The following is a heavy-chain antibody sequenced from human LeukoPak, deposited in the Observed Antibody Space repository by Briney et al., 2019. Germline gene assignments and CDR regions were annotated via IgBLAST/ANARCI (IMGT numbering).Heavy chain of an antibody. J-gene: IGHJ4*02. CDR3: ARSYGSGSYSYYFDY. CDR2: IYHSGST. CDR1: GGSISSGGYS. V-gene: IGHV4-30-2*01. D-gene: IGHD3-10*01. Sequence: SQTLSLTCAVSGGSISSGGYSWSWIRQPPGKGLEWIGYIYHSGSTYYNPSLNSRVTISIDRSKNQFSLTLSSVTAADTAVYYGARSYGSGSYSYYFDYWGQGTLVTVSS.